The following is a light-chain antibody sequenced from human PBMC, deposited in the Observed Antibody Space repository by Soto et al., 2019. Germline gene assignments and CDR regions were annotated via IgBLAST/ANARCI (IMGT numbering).Light chain of an antibody. CDR2: GIT. V-gene: IGLV2-23*02. CDR1: HNL. CDR3: CYYVGDHTLV. Sequence: QSALTQPASVSGSPGQSITISCSGTHNLVSWYQHVPGKGPRLIIYGITERPSRVSSRCSGSKSVDTASMIISGLQAEDEDFCYCCYYVGDHTLVFGGGTKLTVL. J-gene: IGLJ3*02.